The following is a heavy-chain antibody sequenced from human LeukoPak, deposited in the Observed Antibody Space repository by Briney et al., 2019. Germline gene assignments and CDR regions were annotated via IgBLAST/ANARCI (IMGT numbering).Heavy chain of an antibody. Sequence: SVKVSCKTSGDTFSTYGISWVRQAPGQGLEWMGGIIPIFGIPNVAQKFQGRVTITSDESTSTIYMEVNSLRSEDTAVYYCARTYYYGSGTYWYSYYYMDVWGGGATVTVS. D-gene: IGHD3-10*01. CDR1: GDTFSTYG. CDR3: ARTYYYGSGTYWYSYYYMDV. J-gene: IGHJ6*03. V-gene: IGHV1-69*13. CDR2: IIPIFGIP.